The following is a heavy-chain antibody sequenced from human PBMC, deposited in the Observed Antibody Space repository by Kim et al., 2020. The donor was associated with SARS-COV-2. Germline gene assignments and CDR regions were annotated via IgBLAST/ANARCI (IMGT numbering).Heavy chain of an antibody. V-gene: IGHV4-59*01. J-gene: IGHJ4*02. Sequence: SETLSLTCTVSGGSISSYYWSWIRQPPGKGLEWIGYIYYSGSTNYNPSLKSRVTISVDTSKNQFSLKLSSVTAADTAVYYCAKGAKWELLVDYWGQGTLVTVSS. CDR1: GGSISSYY. CDR2: IYYSGST. D-gene: IGHD1-26*01. CDR3: AKGAKWELLVDY.